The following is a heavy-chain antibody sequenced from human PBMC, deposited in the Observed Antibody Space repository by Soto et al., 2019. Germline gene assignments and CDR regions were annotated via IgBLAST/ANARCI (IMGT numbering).Heavy chain of an antibody. CDR3: ARSIVVVTALDY. D-gene: IGHD2-21*02. CDR2: INAGNGNT. J-gene: IGHJ4*02. Sequence: ASVKVSCKASGGTFSSYAISWVRQAPGQRLEWMGWINAGNGNTKYSQKFQGRVTITRDTSASTAYMELSSLRPEDTAVYYCARSIVVVTALDYWGQGTLVTVSS. CDR1: GGTFSSYA. V-gene: IGHV1-3*01.